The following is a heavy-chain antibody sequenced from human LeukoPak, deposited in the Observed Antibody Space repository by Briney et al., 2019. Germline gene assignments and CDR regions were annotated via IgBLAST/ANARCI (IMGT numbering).Heavy chain of an antibody. CDR3: ARDYSSGWYGLGAFDI. D-gene: IGHD6-19*01. Sequence: KPGGSLRLSCAASGFTFSSYSMNWVRQAPGKGLEWVSSISSSSSYIYYADSVKGRFTISRDNAKNSLYLQMNSLRAEDTAVYYCARDYSSGWYGLGAFDIRGQGTMVTVSS. CDR1: GFTFSSYS. CDR2: ISSSSSYI. V-gene: IGHV3-21*01. J-gene: IGHJ3*02.